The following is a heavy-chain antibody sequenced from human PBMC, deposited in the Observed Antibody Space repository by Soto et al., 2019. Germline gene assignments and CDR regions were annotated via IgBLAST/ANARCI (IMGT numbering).Heavy chain of an antibody. V-gene: IGHV4-59*01. J-gene: IGHJ5*02. CDR2: IYYSGST. CDR3: GRGITLVRGVTHNWFDP. D-gene: IGHD3-10*01. CDR1: GGSISSYY. Sequence: SETLSLTCTVSGGSISSYYWSWIRQPPGKGLEWIGYIYYSGSTNYNPSLKSRVTISVDTSKNQFSLKLSSVTAADTAVYYCGRGITLVRGVTHNWFDPWGQGTLVTVSS.